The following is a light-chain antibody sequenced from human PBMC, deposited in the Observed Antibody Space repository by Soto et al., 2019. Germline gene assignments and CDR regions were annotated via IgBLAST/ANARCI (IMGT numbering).Light chain of an antibody. Sequence: DIQMTQSPSTLSASVGDRVTITCRASQSISSWLAWYQQKPGKAPKLLIYDASSLESGVPSRFSGSGSGTEFTLTISSLQPDDFATYDCQQRDFGQGTKLEIK. J-gene: IGKJ2*01. CDR3: QQRD. V-gene: IGKV1-5*01. CDR1: QSISSW. CDR2: DAS.